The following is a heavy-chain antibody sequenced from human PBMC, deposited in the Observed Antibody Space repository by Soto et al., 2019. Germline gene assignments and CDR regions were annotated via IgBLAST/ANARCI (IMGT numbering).Heavy chain of an antibody. CDR3: ARDPYLGDHQY. D-gene: IGHD3-16*01. J-gene: IGHJ4*02. CDR2: ISAYSGKT. Sequence: QVQLVQSGGEVKKPGASVKVSCKTSGYTFTTYGISWVRQAPGQGLEWVGRISAYSGKTHYAQKFQGKVTMTTDTYTNTAYLELRSLRSDDTAVYYCARDPYLGDHQYWGQGTLVTVSS. V-gene: IGHV1-18*01. CDR1: GYTFTTYG.